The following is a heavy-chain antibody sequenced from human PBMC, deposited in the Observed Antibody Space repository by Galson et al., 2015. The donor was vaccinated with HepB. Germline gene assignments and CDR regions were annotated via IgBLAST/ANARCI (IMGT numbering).Heavy chain of an antibody. Sequence: SLRLSCAASGFTFSSYWMHWVRQGPGKGLVWVSRINSDGITTSYADSVKGRFTISRDNAKDTLYLQMNSLRAEDTAVYYCARVAGGSSGYNYFFPEFYFDHWGQGTLVTVSS. CDR3: ARVAGGSSGYNYFFPEFYFDH. V-gene: IGHV3-74*01. CDR2: INSDGITT. J-gene: IGHJ4*02. CDR1: GFTFSSYW. D-gene: IGHD3-22*01.